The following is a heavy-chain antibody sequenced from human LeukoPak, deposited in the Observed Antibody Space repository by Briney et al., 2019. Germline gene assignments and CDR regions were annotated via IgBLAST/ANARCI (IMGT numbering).Heavy chain of an antibody. CDR1: GGTFSSYA. J-gene: IGHJ4*02. CDR2: IIPILGTA. CDR3: ARDLYGGKTRYFDY. V-gene: IGHV1-69*01. D-gene: IGHD4-23*01. Sequence: ASVKVSCKASGGTFSSYAISWVRQAPGQGLEWMGGIIPILGTANYAQKFQGRVTITADESTSTAYMELSSLRSEDTAVYYCARDLYGGKTRYFDYWGQGTLVTVSS.